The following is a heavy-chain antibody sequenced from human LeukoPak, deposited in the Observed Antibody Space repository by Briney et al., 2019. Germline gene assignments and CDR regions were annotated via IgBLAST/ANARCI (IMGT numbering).Heavy chain of an antibody. J-gene: IGHJ6*02. CDR2: IIPILGAA. CDR3: ASLRRDGYNYGYYYGMDV. CDR1: GGTFSSYA. V-gene: IGHV1-69*13. D-gene: IGHD5-24*01. Sequence: GASVKVSCKASGGTFSSYAISWVRQAPGQGLEWMGGIIPILGAANYAQKFQGRVTITADESTSTAYMELSSLRSEDTAVYYCASLRRDGYNYGYYYGMDVWGQGTTVTVSS.